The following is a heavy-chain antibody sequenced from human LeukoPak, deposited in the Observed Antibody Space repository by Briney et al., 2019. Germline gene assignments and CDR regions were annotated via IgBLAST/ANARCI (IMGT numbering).Heavy chain of an antibody. CDR1: GFTFSRYA. D-gene: IGHD5-18*01. J-gene: IGHJ4*02. CDR2: ISGSGGST. Sequence: GGSLRLSCAASGFTFSRYAMSWVRQAPGKGLEWDSVISGSGGSTYYADSVKGRFTISRDNSKNTLYLQMSSLRAEDTAVYFCAKSAAAMVTYYFDYWGQGTLVTVSS. V-gene: IGHV3-23*01. CDR3: AKSAAAMVTYYFDY.